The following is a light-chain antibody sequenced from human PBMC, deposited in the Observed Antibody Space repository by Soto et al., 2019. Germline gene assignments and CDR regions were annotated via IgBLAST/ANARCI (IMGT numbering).Light chain of an antibody. CDR3: QQYNNWPYT. J-gene: IGKJ2*01. V-gene: IGKV3-15*01. CDR1: QHVSSN. Sequence: EIVMTQSPATLSGSPGGSATLSCRASQHVSSNFAWYRQKPGQAPTLVIYRASTRATGIPARFSGSGSGTEFTLTISSLQSEDFAVYYCQQYNNWPYTFGQGTKLEIK. CDR2: RAS.